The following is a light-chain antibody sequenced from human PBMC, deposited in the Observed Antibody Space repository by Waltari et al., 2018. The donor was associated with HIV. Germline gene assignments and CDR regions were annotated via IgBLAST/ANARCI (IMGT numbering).Light chain of an antibody. CDR2: KVS. V-gene: IGKV1-5*03. J-gene: IGKJ2*01. CDR3: QQYQSYPHT. Sequence: IQLTQSPSTLSASVGDRVTLPCPASPGIRSWLAWSQQKPVKAPKFLLYKVSTLESGVTSRCSGCGSGTEFTLTISGLQHYDFATYYCQQYQSYPHTFGQGTKLQIK. CDR1: PGIRSW.